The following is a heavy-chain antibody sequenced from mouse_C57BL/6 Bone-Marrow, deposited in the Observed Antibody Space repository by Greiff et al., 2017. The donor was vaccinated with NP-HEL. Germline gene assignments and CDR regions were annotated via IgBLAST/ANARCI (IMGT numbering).Heavy chain of an antibody. CDR1: GYTFTDYY. J-gene: IGHJ4*01. V-gene: IGHV1-26*01. D-gene: IGHD1-1*01. CDR2: INPNNGGT. Sequence: EVQLQQSGPELVKPGASVKISCKASGYTFTDYYMNWVKQSHGKSLEWIGDINPNNGGTSYNQKFKGKATLTVDKSSSTAYMELRSLTSEDSAVYYCAPIRDYYGRDYAMDYWGQGTSVTVSS. CDR3: APIRDYYGRDYAMDY.